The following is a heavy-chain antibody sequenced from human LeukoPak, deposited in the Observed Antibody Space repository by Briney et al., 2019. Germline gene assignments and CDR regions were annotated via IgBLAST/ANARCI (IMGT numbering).Heavy chain of an antibody. D-gene: IGHD6-13*01. V-gene: IGHV3-21*01. CDR2: ISSSSSYI. Sequence: GGSLRLSCAASGFTFDDYAMHWVRQAPGKGLEWVSSISSSSSYIYYADSVKGRFTISRDNAKNSLYLQMNSLRAEDTAVYYCASTADSSSWRNNWFDPWGQGTLVTVSS. CDR1: GFTFDDYA. J-gene: IGHJ5*02. CDR3: ASTADSSSWRNNWFDP.